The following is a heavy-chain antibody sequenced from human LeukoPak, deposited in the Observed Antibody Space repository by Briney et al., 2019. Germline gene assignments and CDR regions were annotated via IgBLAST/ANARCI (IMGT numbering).Heavy chain of an antibody. V-gene: IGHV1-24*01. CDR1: GYTFTELS. CDR2: FDPEDGET. J-gene: IGHJ5*02. Sequence: AAVKVSCKVSGYTFTELSMHWVRQAPGKGLEWMGGFDPEDGETIYAQKFQGRVTMTEDTSTDTAYMELSSLRSDDTAVYYCATGETWFDPWGQGTLVTVSS. CDR3: ATGETWFDP. D-gene: IGHD5-24*01.